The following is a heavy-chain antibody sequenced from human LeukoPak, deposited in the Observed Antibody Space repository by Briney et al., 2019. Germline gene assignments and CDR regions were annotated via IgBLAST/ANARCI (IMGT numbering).Heavy chain of an antibody. D-gene: IGHD2-21*02. V-gene: IGHV3-30*03. CDR3: ATSGPDCGGDCYSGGFDY. CDR1: GFTFSSYG. CDR2: ISYVGSNK. J-gene: IGHJ4*02. Sequence: GGSLRLSCAASGFTFSSYGMHWVRQAPGKGLEWVAVISYVGSNKYYADSVKGRFAISRDNSKNTLYLQMNSLRAEDTAVYYCATSGPDCGGDCYSGGFDYWGQGTLVTVSS.